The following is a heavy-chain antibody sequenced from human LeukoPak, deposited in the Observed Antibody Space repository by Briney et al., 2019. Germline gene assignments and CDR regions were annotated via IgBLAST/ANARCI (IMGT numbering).Heavy chain of an antibody. Sequence: GGSLRLSCAASGFTFSSYAMSWVRQAPGKGLEWVSGISDNGDSTNYADSVKGRFTISRDNSKSMLYLQMSSLRAEDTAVYYCAKAGWSWYFDSWGQGTLVTVS. CDR2: ISDNGDST. CDR3: AKAGWSWYFDS. V-gene: IGHV3-23*01. J-gene: IGHJ4*02. D-gene: IGHD1-26*01. CDR1: GFTFSSYA.